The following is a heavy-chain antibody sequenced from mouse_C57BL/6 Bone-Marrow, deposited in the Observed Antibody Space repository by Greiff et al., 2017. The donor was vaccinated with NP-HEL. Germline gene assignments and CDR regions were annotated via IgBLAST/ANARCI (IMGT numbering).Heavy chain of an antibody. CDR2: IYPRDGST. CDR1: GYTFTDHT. V-gene: IGHV1-78*01. Sequence: VQLQQSDAELVKPGASVKISCKVSGYTFTDHTIHWMKQRPEQGLDWIGYIYPRDGSTKYTEKFKGKATLTADKSSSTAYMQLNSLTSEDSAVYFCARNGDDYDEDWYFDVWGTGTTVTVSS. J-gene: IGHJ1*03. CDR3: ARNGDDYDEDWYFDV. D-gene: IGHD2-4*01.